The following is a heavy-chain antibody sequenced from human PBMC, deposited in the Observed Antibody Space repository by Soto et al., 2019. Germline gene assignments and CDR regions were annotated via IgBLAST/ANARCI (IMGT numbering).Heavy chain of an antibody. Sequence: GGSLRLSCAASGFTFSSYAMSWVRQAPGKGLEWVSAISGSGGSTYYADSVKGRFTISRDNSKNTLYLQMNSLRAEDTAVYYCAKARGIAPRLNGFDYWGQGTLVTVSS. D-gene: IGHD6-13*01. J-gene: IGHJ4*02. CDR2: ISGSGGST. CDR1: GFTFSSYA. V-gene: IGHV3-23*01. CDR3: AKARGIAPRLNGFDY.